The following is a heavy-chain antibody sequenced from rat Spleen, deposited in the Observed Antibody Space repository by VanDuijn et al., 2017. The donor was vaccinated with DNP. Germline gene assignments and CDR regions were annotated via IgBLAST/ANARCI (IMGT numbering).Heavy chain of an antibody. CDR3: TRGADTYFGYWFAY. CDR1: GFTFSNYY. CDR2: ITNSGGGT. Sequence: EVQLVESGGGLVQPGRSLKLSCAASGFTFSNYYMAWVRQAPTKGLEWVASITNSGGGTYYRDSVKGRFTISRDNAKSTLYLQMDSLRSEDTATYYCTRGADTYFGYWFAYWGQGTLVTVSS. D-gene: IGHD1-9*01. J-gene: IGHJ3*01. V-gene: IGHV5S23*01.